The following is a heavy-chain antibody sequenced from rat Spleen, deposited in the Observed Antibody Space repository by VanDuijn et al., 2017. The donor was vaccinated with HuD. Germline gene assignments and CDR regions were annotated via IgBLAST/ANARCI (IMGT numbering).Heavy chain of an antibody. CDR1: GFPFNTSL. D-gene: IGHD2-5*01. Sequence: EVQLVESGCCLVQPCRSLALVCVASGFPFNTSLMTWLRQAPGKGLAWVASLPNAASNVYYPSSVKGRFTISSDTAQNILDLQMNSPRSEDTATYYGTRGGYFRYWGQGVMVTVSS. CDR3: TRGGYFRY. CDR2: LPNAASNV. V-gene: IGHV5-31*01. J-gene: IGHJ2*01.